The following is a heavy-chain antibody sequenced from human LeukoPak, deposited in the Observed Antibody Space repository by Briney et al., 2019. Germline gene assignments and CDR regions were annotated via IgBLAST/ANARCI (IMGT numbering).Heavy chain of an antibody. J-gene: IGHJ4*02. CDR3: GYTNNFYH. V-gene: IGHV3-7*01. Sequence: PGGSLRLSCVASGLTFSGQWLNWVRQAPGQGLEWVANIKQDGREKYYVDSVKGRFTISRDDDQNSLSLHMNSVRAEDTAIYYCGYTNNFYHWGQGALVVVSA. CDR1: GLTFSGQW. CDR2: IKQDGREK. D-gene: IGHD3-16*02.